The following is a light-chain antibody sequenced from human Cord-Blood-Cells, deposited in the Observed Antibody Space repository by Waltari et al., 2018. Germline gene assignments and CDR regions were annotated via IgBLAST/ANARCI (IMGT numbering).Light chain of an antibody. CDR1: QTVRSN. CDR3: QQDKNWLR. V-gene: IGKV3-15*01. Sequence: EIVMTQSPATLSVSTGERATHSCRASQTVRSNLAWYRQKPGPAPRILIYGASTRATGIPARVRGSGSVTEFTLTISSLQSEDVAVYYCQQDKNWLRFGGWTMGEIK. J-gene: IGKJ4*02. CDR2: GAS.